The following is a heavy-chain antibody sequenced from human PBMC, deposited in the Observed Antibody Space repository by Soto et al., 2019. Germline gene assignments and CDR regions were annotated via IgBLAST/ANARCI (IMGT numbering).Heavy chain of an antibody. D-gene: IGHD2-2*01. J-gene: IGHJ4*02. CDR1: GYQFTGSY. CDR2: INPDTGST. V-gene: IGHV1-46*01. Sequence: HEHLVQSGAEVKRPGASLKVSCQATGYQFTGSYLHWVRRAPGHGLQWMGMINPDTGSTTYAETFQGRVAMSTDRSAGTVYLGLGSLRSDDTATYYCARQYCSGTSCYWYFDFWGQGTLVTVSS. CDR3: ARQYCSGTSCYWYFDF.